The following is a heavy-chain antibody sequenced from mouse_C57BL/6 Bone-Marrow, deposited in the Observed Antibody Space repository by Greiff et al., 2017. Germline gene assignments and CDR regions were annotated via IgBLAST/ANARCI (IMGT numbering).Heavy chain of an antibody. Sequence: EVKLMESGGGLVQPGGSLKLSCAASGFTFSDYGMAWVRQAPRKGPEWVAFISNLAYSIYYADTVTGRFTISRENATNTLYLEMSSLRSEDTAMXYCARQTGTRAMDYWGQGTSVTVSS. CDR3: ARQTGTRAMDY. CDR1: GFTFSDYG. CDR2: ISNLAYSI. D-gene: IGHD4-1*01. V-gene: IGHV5-15*01. J-gene: IGHJ4*01.